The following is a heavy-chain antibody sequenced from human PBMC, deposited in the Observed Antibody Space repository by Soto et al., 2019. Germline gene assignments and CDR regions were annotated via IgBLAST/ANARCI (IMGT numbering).Heavy chain of an antibody. Sequence: QVQLEQSGAEVNKPGSSVKVSCKASGGTFSNSAISWVRQAPGQGLEWMGGIMPIFRTPDYAQKFQGRVTITADESTSTAYMELRGLRSDDTAVYYCASDKDRLQLGGNYYYILDVWGQGTTVTVSS. CDR2: IMPIFRTP. CDR3: ASDKDRLQLGGNYYYILDV. D-gene: IGHD5-12*01. V-gene: IGHV1-69*12. CDR1: GGTFSNSA. J-gene: IGHJ6*02.